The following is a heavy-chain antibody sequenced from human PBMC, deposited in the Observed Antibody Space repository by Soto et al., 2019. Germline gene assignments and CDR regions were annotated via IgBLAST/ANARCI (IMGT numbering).Heavy chain of an antibody. Sequence: QVQLQQWGAGLLKPSETLSLTCADYGGSFSGYYWCWIRQPPGKGQEWIGEINKSGSTNYNPSLKSRVTISVDTSKNQFSLKLSSVTAADTAVYYCARTYSSSWSPFDYWGQGTLVTVSS. CDR3: ARTYSSSWSPFDY. J-gene: IGHJ4*02. CDR1: GGSFSGYY. V-gene: IGHV4-34*01. CDR2: INKSGST. D-gene: IGHD6-13*01.